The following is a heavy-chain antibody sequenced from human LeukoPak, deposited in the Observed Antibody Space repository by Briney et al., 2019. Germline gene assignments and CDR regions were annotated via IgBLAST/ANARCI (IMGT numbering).Heavy chain of an antibody. CDR2: ISAYNGNT. D-gene: IGHD3-22*01. CDR3: ARDYYDSSGQWGGFDY. CDR1: VYTFTSYG. J-gene: IGHJ4*02. Sequence: ASGKLSCKASVYTFTSYGISWVRQAPGQGLEWMGWISAYNGNTNYAQKLQGRVTMTTDTSTSTAYMELRSLRSGDTAVYYCARDYYDSSGQWGGFDYWGQGTLVTVSS. V-gene: IGHV1-18*01.